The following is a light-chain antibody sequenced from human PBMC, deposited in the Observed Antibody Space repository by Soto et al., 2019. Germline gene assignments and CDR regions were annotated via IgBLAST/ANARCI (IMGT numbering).Light chain of an antibody. V-gene: IGKV1-39*01. CDR3: QQHNNWLPWT. Sequence: DIQMTKSPSSLSASVGARVTITCRASQSISSYLNWYQQKPGKAPKLLIYAASSLQSGVPSRFSGSGSGTEFTLTISSLQSEDFAVYYCQQHNNWLPWTFGQGTKVDI. CDR2: AAS. CDR1: QSISSY. J-gene: IGKJ1*01.